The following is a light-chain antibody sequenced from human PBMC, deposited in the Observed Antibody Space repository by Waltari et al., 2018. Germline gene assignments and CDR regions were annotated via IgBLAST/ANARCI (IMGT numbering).Light chain of an antibody. CDR1: QSISNW. V-gene: IGKV1-5*03. CDR3: QQYFSYWT. Sequence: DIQMTQSPSTLSASVGDRVMISCRASQSISNWLAWCQQKPGKAPKLLIYEASNLESGVPSRFSGSGSGTEFILTINSLQPDDFATYYCQQYFSYWTFGQGTKVEIK. J-gene: IGKJ1*01. CDR2: EAS.